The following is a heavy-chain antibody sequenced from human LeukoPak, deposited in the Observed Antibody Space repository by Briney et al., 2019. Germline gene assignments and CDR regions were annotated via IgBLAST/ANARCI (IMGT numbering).Heavy chain of an antibody. J-gene: IGHJ4*02. CDR2: INPSGGST. CDR3: ARDQDWGIVVPAARGLDY. CDR1: GYTFTSYY. V-gene: IGHV1-46*01. D-gene: IGHD2-2*01. Sequence: GASVKVSCKASGYTFTSYYMHWVRQAPGQGLEWMGIINPSGGSTSYAQKFQGRVTMTRDTSTSTVYMELSSLRSEDTAVYYCARDQDWGIVVPAARGLDYWGQGTLVTVSS.